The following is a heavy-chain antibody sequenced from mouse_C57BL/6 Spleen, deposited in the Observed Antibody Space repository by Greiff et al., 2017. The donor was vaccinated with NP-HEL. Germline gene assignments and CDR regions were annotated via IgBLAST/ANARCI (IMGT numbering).Heavy chain of an antibody. CDR1: GYTFTSYW. CDR2: IDPSDSYT. J-gene: IGHJ2*01. Sequence: VQLQQPGAELVKPGASVKLSCKASGYTFTSYWMQWVKQRPGQGLEWIGEIDPSDSYTTYNQKFKGKATLTVDTSSSTAYMQLSSLTAEDSAVYYCARSQTGTPYFDDWGQGTTLTVSS. D-gene: IGHD4-1*01. V-gene: IGHV1-50*01. CDR3: ARSQTGTPYFDD.